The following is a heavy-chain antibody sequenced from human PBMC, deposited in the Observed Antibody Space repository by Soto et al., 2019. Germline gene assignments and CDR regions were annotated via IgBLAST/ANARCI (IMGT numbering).Heavy chain of an antibody. Sequence: EVQLLESGGGLVQPGGSLRLSCAASGFTFSSYAMSWVRQAPGKGLEWVSVISGSGGSTYYADSVKGRFTISRDNSKNTRYLQMNGLRAEDTAVYYCAKRNWGGWYFDLWGRGTLVTVSS. J-gene: IGHJ2*01. D-gene: IGHD7-27*01. CDR1: GFTFSSYA. V-gene: IGHV3-23*01. CDR3: AKRNWGGWYFDL. CDR2: ISGSGGST.